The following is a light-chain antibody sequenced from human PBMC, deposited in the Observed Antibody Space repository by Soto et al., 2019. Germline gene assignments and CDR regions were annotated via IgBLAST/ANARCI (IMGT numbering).Light chain of an antibody. J-gene: IGKJ4*01. CDR1: QSVSSSY. CDR2: GAS. Sequence: EIVLTQSPGTLSLSPEERATLSCRASQSVSSSYLAWYQQKPGQAPRLLIYGASSRATGIPDRFSGSGSGTDFTLTISRLEPEDFAVYYCHQYDSSPLTFGGGTKVDIK. V-gene: IGKV3-20*01. CDR3: HQYDSSPLT.